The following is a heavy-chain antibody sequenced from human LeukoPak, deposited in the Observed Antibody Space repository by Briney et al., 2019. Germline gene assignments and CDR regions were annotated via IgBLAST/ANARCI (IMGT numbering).Heavy chain of an antibody. CDR1: GYSFTSYW. J-gene: IGHJ3*02. CDR2: IYPGDSDT. CDR3: ATGVCSGGSCYGDAFDI. V-gene: IGHV5-51*01. D-gene: IGHD2-15*01. Sequence: GESLKISCKGSGYSFTSYWIGWVRQMPGKGLEWMGNIYPGDSDTRYSPSFQGQVTISADKSISTAYLQWSSLKASDTAMYYCATGVCSGGSCYGDAFDIWGQGTMVTVS.